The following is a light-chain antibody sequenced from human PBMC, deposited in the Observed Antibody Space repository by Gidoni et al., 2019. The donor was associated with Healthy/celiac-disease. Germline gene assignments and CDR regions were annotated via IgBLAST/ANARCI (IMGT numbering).Light chain of an antibody. J-gene: IGKJ1*01. V-gene: IGKV3-11*01. CDR1: QSVSSY. CDR3: QQRSNWLPWT. Sequence: IVLTQSPATLSLSPGESATLSCRASQSVSSYLAWYQQKPGQAPRLLIYDASNRATGIPARFSGSGSGTDFTLTISSLEPEDFAVYYCQQRSNWLPWTFGQGTKVEIK. CDR2: DAS.